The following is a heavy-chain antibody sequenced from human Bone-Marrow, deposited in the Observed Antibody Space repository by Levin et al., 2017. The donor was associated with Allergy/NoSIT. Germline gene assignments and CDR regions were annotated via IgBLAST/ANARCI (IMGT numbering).Heavy chain of an antibody. V-gene: IGHV3-74*01. CDR1: GFTFSTYR. D-gene: IGHD6-25*01. Sequence: GGSLRLSCAASGFTFSTYRMHWVRQAPGKGLVWVSRIESDESSTNYVDSVKGRFTISRDNAKNTVFLQMNSLRAEDTAVYYCARDRAPSGHDWYFDLWGRGTLVTVSS. CDR3: ARDRAPSGHDWYFDL. CDR2: IESDESST. J-gene: IGHJ2*01.